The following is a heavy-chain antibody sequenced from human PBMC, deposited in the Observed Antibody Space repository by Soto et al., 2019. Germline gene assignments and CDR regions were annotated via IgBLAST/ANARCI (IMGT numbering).Heavy chain of an antibody. Sequence: ESLKILGTVSVYTFTNSWIGGVSQMSGKGLEWMGIIYPGDSDTRYSPSFQGQVTISADKSISTAYLQWSSLKASDTAIYYCARRQSGSFDYWGQGTLVTVSS. CDR1: VYTFTNSW. CDR3: ARRQSGSFDY. CDR2: IYPGDSDT. V-gene: IGHV5-51*01. D-gene: IGHD1-26*01. J-gene: IGHJ4*01.